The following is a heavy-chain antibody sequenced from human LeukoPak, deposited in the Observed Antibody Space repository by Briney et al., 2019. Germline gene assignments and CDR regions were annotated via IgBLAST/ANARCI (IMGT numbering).Heavy chain of an antibody. J-gene: IGHJ4*02. CDR2: IDTAGKT. V-gene: IGHV3-13*01. Sequence: GGSLRLSCAASGFTFSSHDMHWVRHATGKGLEWVSGIDTAGKTYYPGSVKGRFIISRDNAKNSLYLQVNSLGAGDTAMYYCAREGGAMVFWGQGTLVTVSS. D-gene: IGHD5-18*01. CDR3: AREGGAMVF. CDR1: GFTFSSHD.